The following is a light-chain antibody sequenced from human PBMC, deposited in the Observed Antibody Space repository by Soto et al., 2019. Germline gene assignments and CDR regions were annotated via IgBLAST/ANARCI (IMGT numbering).Light chain of an antibody. J-gene: IGKJ1*01. V-gene: IGKV1-39*01. CDR3: QQNYRANPWT. CDR1: QSISRY. CDR2: AAS. Sequence: DIQMTQSPSSLSASVGDIIPITCRASQSISRYLNWYQHKPGKAPKLLIKAASSLERGVPSRFSGGGSGTDFTLNISSLKTDDFATYYCQQNYRANPWTFGQGTKVDIK.